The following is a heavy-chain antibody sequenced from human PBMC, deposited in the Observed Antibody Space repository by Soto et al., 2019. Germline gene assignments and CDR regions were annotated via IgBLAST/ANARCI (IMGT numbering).Heavy chain of an antibody. CDR2: IYPGDSDT. CDR1: GYTFSTYW. J-gene: IGHJ4*02. D-gene: IGHD3-10*01. Sequence: PGESLKLSCKRSGYTFSTYWLAWVRQMPGTGQEWKGIIYPGDSDTKYSPAFQGQVTISADKSINTAYLQWTSLEASDTAMYYCARKFAPEFFDYWGQGTLVTVSS. V-gene: IGHV5-51*01. CDR3: ARKFAPEFFDY.